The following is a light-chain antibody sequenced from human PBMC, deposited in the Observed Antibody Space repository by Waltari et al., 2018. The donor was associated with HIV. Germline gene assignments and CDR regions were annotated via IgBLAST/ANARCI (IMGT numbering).Light chain of an antibody. CDR1: AFPKQY. V-gene: IGLV3-25*03. CDR2: KDN. J-gene: IGLJ2*01. CDR3: QSADSSGVDFVV. Sequence: DLTQPPSVSVPPGQTATITCPGDAFPKQYGYWYQKKSGQAPVLLINKDNERLSGIPERFSGSSSGTSLTLTINEVRAEDEAEYYCQSADSSGVDFVVFGGGTKLTV.